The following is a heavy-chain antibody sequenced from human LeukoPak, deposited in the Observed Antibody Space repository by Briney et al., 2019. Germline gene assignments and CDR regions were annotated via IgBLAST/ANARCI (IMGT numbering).Heavy chain of an antibody. CDR1: GFNLKSYW. J-gene: IGHJ6*03. D-gene: IGHD6-6*01. CDR2: IKQDGTEK. Sequence: GGSLRLSCAASGFNLKSYWMSWVRQAPGKGLEWVANIKQDGTEKNYVDSVKGRFIISRDNTKKSLYLQMNGLRAEDTVVYYCARDRQGDYMDVWGKGTTVAVSS. V-gene: IGHV3-7*01. CDR3: ARDRQGDYMDV.